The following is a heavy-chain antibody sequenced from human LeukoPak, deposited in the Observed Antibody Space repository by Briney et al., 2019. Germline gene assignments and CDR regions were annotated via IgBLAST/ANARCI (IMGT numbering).Heavy chain of an antibody. CDR1: GGSFSGYY. D-gene: IGHD5-24*01. V-gene: IGHV4-34*01. Sequence: SETLSLTCAVYGGSFSGYYWSWIRQPPGKGLEWIGEINHSGITNYNPSLKSRVTISVDTSKNQFSLKLSSVTAADTAVYYCARGRRDGYPYYFDYWGQGTLVTVSS. CDR3: ARGRRDGYPYYFDY. CDR2: INHSGIT. J-gene: IGHJ4*02.